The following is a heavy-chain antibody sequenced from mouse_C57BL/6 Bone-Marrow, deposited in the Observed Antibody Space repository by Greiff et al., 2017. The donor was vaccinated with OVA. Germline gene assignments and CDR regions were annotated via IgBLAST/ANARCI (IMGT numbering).Heavy chain of an antibody. CDR2: IDPENGDT. Sequence: EVQLQQSGAELVRPGASVKLSCTASGFNIKDDYMHWVKQRPEQGLEWIGWIDPENGDTEYASKFQGKATITADTSSNTAYLQLSSLTSEDTAVYYCTRILRFSYWGQGTLVTVSA. CDR3: TRILRFSY. D-gene: IGHD1-1*01. CDR1: GFNIKDDY. J-gene: IGHJ3*01. V-gene: IGHV14-4*01.